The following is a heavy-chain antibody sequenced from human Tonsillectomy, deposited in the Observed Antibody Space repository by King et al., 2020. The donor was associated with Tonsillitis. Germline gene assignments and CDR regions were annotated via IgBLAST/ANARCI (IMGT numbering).Heavy chain of an antibody. D-gene: IGHD4-11*01. CDR3: ATRTVTYGVFDH. Sequence: VQLVESGADVKKPGSSVTVSCKASGGTFTNHLISWIRQAPGQGLEWVGGVVPTLSATMYAQKFQGRVTITADESTTTAYMDLSSLTSDDTAVYYCATRTVTYGVFDHWGQGTLVTVSS. CDR1: GGTFTNHL. V-gene: IGHV1-69*01. J-gene: IGHJ4*02. CDR2: VVPTLSAT.